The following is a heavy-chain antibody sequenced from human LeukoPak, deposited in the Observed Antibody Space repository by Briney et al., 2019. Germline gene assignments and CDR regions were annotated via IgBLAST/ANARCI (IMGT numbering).Heavy chain of an antibody. CDR1: GGTFSSYA. D-gene: IGHD2-2*01. CDR2: IIPIFGTA. V-gene: IGHV1-69*13. J-gene: IGHJ5*02. Sequence: SVKVSCKASGGTFSSYAISWVRQAPGQGLEWMGGIIPIFGTANYAQKFQGRVTITADESTSTAYMELSSLRSEDTAVYYCARFSTHCNSTSCYPPWGQGTLVTVSS. CDR3: ARFSTHCNSTSCYPP.